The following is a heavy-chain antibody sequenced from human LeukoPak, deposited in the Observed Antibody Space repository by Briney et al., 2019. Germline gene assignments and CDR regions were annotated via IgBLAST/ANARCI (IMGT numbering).Heavy chain of an antibody. CDR2: IYYRGRT. D-gene: IGHD3-16*01. CDR3: ARQSDDLGYFQH. CDR1: GASISSYY. Sequence: PSETLSLTCTVSGASISSYYWSWIRQPPGKGLEWIGYIYYRGRTKYNPSLQSRVTISVDTSRNQFSLRLSSVTAADTAVYYCARQSDDLGYFQHWGQGTLVTVSS. V-gene: IGHV4-59*08. J-gene: IGHJ1*01.